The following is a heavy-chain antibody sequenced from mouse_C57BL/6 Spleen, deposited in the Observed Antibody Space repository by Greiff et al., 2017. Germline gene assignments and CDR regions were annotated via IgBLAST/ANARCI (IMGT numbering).Heavy chain of an antibody. D-gene: IGHD1-1*01. CDR3: ARAGDGSNPHWYFDV. Sequence: QVHVKQPGAELVRPGTSVKLSCKASGYTFTSYWMHWVKQRPGQGLEWIGVIDPSDSYTNYNQKFKGKATLTVDTSSSTAYMQLSSLTSEDSAVYYCARAGDGSNPHWYFDVWGTGTTVTVSS. CDR2: IDPSDSYT. CDR1: GYTFTSYW. V-gene: IGHV1-59*01. J-gene: IGHJ1*03.